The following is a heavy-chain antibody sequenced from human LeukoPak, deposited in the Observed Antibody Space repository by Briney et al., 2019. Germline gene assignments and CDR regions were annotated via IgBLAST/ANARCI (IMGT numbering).Heavy chain of an antibody. J-gene: IGHJ4*02. CDR3: AKPIYDYVYYFDY. Sequence: PGGSLRLSCAASGFTFSSYAMSWVRQAPGKGLEWVSAISGSGGSTYYADSVKGRFTISRDNSKNTLYLQMNSLRAEDTAVYYRAKPIYDYVYYFDYWGQGTLVTVSS. D-gene: IGHD3-16*01. V-gene: IGHV3-23*01. CDR2: ISGSGGST. CDR1: GFTFSSYA.